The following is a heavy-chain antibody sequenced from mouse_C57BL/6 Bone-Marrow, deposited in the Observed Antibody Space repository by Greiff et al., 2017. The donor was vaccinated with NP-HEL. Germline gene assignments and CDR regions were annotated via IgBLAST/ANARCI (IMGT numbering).Heavy chain of an antibody. D-gene: IGHD1-1*01. CDR2: IYPGDGDT. V-gene: IGHV1-82*01. J-gene: IGHJ2*01. Sequence: QVQLKQSGPELVKPGASVKISCKASGYAFSSSWMNWVKQRPGKGLEWIGRIYPGDGDTNYNGKFKGKATLTADKSSSTAYMQLSSLTSEDSAVYFCARSGYYGSRPLGYWGQGTTLTVSS. CDR1: GYAFSSSW. CDR3: ARSGYYGSRPLGY.